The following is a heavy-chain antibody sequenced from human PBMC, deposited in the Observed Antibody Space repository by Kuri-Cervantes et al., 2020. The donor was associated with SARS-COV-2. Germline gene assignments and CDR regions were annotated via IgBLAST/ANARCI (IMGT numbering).Heavy chain of an antibody. D-gene: IGHD5-12*01. Sequence: SETLSLTCAVYGGSFSGYYWSWIRQPPGKGLEWIGEINHSGSTNYNPSLKSRVTISVDTSENQFSLKLSPVTAADTAVYYFASASGYDFPLYYWGQGTLVTVSS. J-gene: IGHJ4*02. CDR2: INHSGST. CDR1: GGSFSGYY. CDR3: ASASGYDFPLYY. V-gene: IGHV4-34*01.